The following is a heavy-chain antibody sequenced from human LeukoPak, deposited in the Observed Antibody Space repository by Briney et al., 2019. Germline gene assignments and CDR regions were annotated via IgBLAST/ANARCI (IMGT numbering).Heavy chain of an antibody. D-gene: IGHD3-10*01. CDR3: ARDLGWFGEIYTFDI. CDR2: ISAYNGNT. Sequence: ASVKVSCKASGYTLTSYGISWVRQAPGQGLEWMGWISAYNGNTNYAQKLQGRVTMTTDTSTSTAYMELRSLRSDDTAVYYCARDLGWFGEIYTFDIWGQGTMVTVSS. V-gene: IGHV1-18*01. J-gene: IGHJ3*02. CDR1: GYTLTSYG.